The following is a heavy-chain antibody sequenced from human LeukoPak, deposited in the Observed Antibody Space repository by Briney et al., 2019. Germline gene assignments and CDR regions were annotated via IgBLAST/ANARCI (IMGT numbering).Heavy chain of an antibody. V-gene: IGHV3-20*04. CDR2: INWNGGST. Sequence: GGSLRLSCAASGFTFDDYGMSWVRHAPGKGLEWVSGINWNGGSTVYADSVKGRFTISRDNAKNSLYLQMNSLRAEDTALYYCARVERFLEWLLIDAFDIWGQGTMVTVSS. CDR3: ARVERFLEWLLIDAFDI. J-gene: IGHJ3*02. D-gene: IGHD3-3*01. CDR1: GFTFDDYG.